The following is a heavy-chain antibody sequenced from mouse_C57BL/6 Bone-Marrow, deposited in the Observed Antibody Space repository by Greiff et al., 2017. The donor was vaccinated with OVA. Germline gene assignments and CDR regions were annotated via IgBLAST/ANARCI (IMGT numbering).Heavy chain of an antibody. D-gene: IGHD2-4*01. CDR3: TRSPLYYDYDEGFAY. CDR2: IDPETGGT. CDR1: GYTFTDYE. J-gene: IGHJ3*01. Sequence: QVHVKQSGAELVRPGASVTLSCKASGYTFTDYEMHWVKQTPVHGLEWIGAIDPETGGTAYNQKFKGKAILTADKSSSTAYMELRSLTSEDSAVYYCTRSPLYYDYDEGFAYWGQGTLVTVSA. V-gene: IGHV1-15*01.